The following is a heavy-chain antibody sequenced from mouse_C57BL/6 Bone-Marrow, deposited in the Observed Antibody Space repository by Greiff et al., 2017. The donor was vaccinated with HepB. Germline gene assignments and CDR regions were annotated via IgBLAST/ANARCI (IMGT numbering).Heavy chain of an antibody. D-gene: IGHD4-1*01. CDR2: IHPNSGST. V-gene: IGHV1-64*01. CDR1: GYTFTSYW. J-gene: IGHJ3*01. CDR3: ARREGQLTGTFDY. Sequence: QVQLQQPGAELVKPGASVKLSCKASGYTFTSYWMHWVKQRPGQGLEWIGMIHPNSGSTNYNEKFKSKATLTVDKSSSTAYMQLSSLTSEDSAVYYCARREGQLTGTFDYWGQGTLVTVSA.